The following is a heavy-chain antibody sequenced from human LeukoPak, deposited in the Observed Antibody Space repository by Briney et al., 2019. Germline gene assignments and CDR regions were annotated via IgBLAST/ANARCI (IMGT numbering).Heavy chain of an antibody. CDR3: ARAFGYGSNWFDP. V-gene: IGHV4-59*01. CDR1: GGSISSYY. CDR2: IYYSGST. Sequence: SETLSLTCTVSGGSISSYYWSWIRQPPGKGLEWIGYIYYSGSTNYNPSLKSRVTISVDTSKNQFSLKLSSVTAANTAVYYCARAFGYGSNWFDPWGQGTLVTVSS. J-gene: IGHJ5*02. D-gene: IGHD3-10*01.